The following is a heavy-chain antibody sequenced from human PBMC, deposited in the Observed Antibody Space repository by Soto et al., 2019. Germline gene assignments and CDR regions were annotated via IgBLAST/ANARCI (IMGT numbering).Heavy chain of an antibody. Sequence: PSETLSLTCTVSGVSISSSSYYWGWIRQPPGKGLECIGNIYYSGSTYYNPSLKSRVTISVDTSKNQFSLKLSSVTAADTAVYYCARQSSRPTPFDYWGQGTLVTVSS. CDR1: GVSISSSSYY. CDR2: IYYSGST. V-gene: IGHV4-39*01. J-gene: IGHJ4*02. CDR3: ARQSSRPTPFDY. D-gene: IGHD6-13*01.